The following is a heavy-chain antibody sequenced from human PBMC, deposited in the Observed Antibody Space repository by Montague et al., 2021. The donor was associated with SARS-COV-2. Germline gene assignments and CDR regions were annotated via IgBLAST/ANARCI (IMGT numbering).Heavy chain of an antibody. V-gene: IGHV4-39*01. CDR3: ARQKNSSGWFKHDAFDV. Sequence: SETLSLTCTVSGGSISSSCYNWIRNRQPPGLELVWNMTYSGSTNNYPSLSLKIPVTIYMDTSQNQLSLKPITVTDADASVYDCARQKNSSGWFKHDAFDVWGQGTMVTVSS. CDR2: YSGSTNN. D-gene: IGHD6-19*01. CDR1: GGSISSSCYN. J-gene: IGHJ3*01.